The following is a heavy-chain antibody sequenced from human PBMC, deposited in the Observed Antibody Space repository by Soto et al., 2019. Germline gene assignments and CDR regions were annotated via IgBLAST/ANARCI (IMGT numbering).Heavy chain of an antibody. D-gene: IGHD4-17*01. CDR3: VRSPYGDYGQLYFDY. J-gene: IGHJ4*02. CDR1: GFTFSSYA. V-gene: IGHV3-64D*08. CDR2: ISSNGGST. Sequence: GGSLRLSCSASGFTFSSYAMHWVRQAPGKGLEYVSAISSNGGSTYYADSVKGRFTISRDNSKNTLYLQMSSLRAEDTAVYYCVRSPYGDYGQLYFDYWGQGTLVTVSS.